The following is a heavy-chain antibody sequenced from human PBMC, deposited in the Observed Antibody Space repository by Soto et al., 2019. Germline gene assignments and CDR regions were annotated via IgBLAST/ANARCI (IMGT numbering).Heavy chain of an antibody. J-gene: IGHJ4*02. D-gene: IGHD1-7*01. Sequence: PGGSLRLSCAASGFTFSSYGMHWVRQAPGKGLEWVAVISYDGSNKYYADSVKGRFTISRDNSKNMVYLQMDSLRVEDTAVYYCAKDHQTYNWDYLFDSWGPGTLVTVSS. CDR3: AKDHQTYNWDYLFDS. CDR1: GFTFSSYG. CDR2: ISYDGSNK. V-gene: IGHV3-30*18.